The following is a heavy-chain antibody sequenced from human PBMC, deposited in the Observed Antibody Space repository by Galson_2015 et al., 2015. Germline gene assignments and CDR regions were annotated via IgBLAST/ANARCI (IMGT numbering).Heavy chain of an antibody. Sequence: SLRLSCAASGFTFSSYTMNWVRQAPGKGLERVSSISSSSSNIYYADVVKGRFTISRDNAKNSLYLQMNSLRAEDTAVYYCVRATHYDFWSGYSGGQGTLVTVSS. V-gene: IGHV3-21*06. D-gene: IGHD3-3*01. J-gene: IGHJ4*02. CDR1: GFTFSSYT. CDR3: VRATHYDFWSGYS. CDR2: ISSSSSNI.